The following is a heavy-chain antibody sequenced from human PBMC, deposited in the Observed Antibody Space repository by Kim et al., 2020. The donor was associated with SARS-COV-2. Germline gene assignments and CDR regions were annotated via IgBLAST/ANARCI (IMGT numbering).Heavy chain of an antibody. CDR3: ARLLGGGSYYDY. V-gene: IGHV1-18*01. J-gene: IGHJ4*02. D-gene: IGHD1-26*01. Sequence: NYPRKVQGRVTMTTDTSTSVAYMELRSLRSDDTAVYYCARLLGGGSYYDYWGQGTLVTVSS.